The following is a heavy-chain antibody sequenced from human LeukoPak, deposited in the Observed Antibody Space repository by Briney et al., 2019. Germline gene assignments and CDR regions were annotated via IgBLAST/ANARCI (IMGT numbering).Heavy chain of an antibody. J-gene: IGHJ4*02. D-gene: IGHD5-12*01. V-gene: IGHV3-72*01. CDR2: LRNKADRSTA. CDR1: GLTLSDHY. CDR3: ARIGYSGPNFDY. Sequence: GGSLRLSCAASGLTLSDHYMDWVRQAPGKGLEWVGRLRNKADRSTAEYAASVKGRFTISRDDSGNSLYLQMNSLKTEDTAVYYCARIGYSGPNFDYWGQGTLVTVSS.